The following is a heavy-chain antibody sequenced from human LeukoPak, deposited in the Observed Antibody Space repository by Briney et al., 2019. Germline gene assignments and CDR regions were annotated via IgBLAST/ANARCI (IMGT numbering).Heavy chain of an antibody. V-gene: IGHV4-34*01. Sequence: SETLSLTCAVYAGSFSDYYWSWIRQPPGKGLEWIGEINHSGSTNYNPSLKSRVTISVDTSKNQFSLKLSSVTAADTAVYYCARGASSRVRFLEWLLYFDYWGQGTLVTVSS. D-gene: IGHD3-3*01. CDR3: ARGASSRVRFLEWLLYFDY. CDR2: INHSGST. CDR1: AGSFSDYY. J-gene: IGHJ4*02.